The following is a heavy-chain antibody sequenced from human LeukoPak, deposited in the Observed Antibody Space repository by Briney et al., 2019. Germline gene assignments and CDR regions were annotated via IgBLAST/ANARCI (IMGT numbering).Heavy chain of an antibody. D-gene: IGHD1-26*01. CDR2: IWYDGSNK. J-gene: IGHJ4*02. Sequence: GGSLRLSCAASGFTFSSYGMHWVRQAPGKGLEWVAVIWYDGSNKYYADSVKGRFTISRDDSKNTLYLQMNSLRAEDTAVYYCARSSGGSYGYFDYWGQGTLVTVSS. CDR3: ARSSGGSYGYFDY. V-gene: IGHV3-33*08. CDR1: GFTFSSYG.